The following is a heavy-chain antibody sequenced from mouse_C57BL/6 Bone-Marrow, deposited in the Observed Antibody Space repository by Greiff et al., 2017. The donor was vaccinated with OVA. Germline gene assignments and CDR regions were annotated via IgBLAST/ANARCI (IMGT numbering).Heavy chain of an antibody. J-gene: IGHJ4*01. Sequence: QVQLQQSGPELVKPGASVKISCKASGYAFSSSWMNWVKQRPGKGLEWIGRIYPGDGDTNYNGKFKGKATLTADKSSSTAYMQLSSLTSEDSAVYFCARSYYDSRFYAMDYWGQGTSVTVSS. V-gene: IGHV1-82*01. D-gene: IGHD1-1*01. CDR2: IYPGDGDT. CDR1: GYAFSSSW. CDR3: ARSYYDSRFYAMDY.